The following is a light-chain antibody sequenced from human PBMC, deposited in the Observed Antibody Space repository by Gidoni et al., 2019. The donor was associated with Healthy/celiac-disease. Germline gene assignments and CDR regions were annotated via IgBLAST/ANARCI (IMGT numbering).Light chain of an antibody. CDR2: AAS. CDR3: IQDYKYPFT. V-gene: IGKV1-6*01. J-gene: IGKJ3*01. CDR1: QGIRND. Sequence: AIQMTQSPSSLSASVGDRVTIPCRASQGIRNDLGWYQQKPGKAPKLLIYAASSLQSGVPSRFSGSGSGTDFTLKISSLQPEDFANYYCIQDYKYPFTFGHGTKVDIK.